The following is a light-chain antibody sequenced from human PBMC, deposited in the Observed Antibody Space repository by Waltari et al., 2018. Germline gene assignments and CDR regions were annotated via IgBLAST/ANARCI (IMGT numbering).Light chain of an antibody. CDR3: CSCSGRPWV. CDR1: STDFGSYKF. V-gene: IGLV2-23*01. J-gene: IGLJ3*02. CDR2: EDT. Sequence: QSALTQPAAVSGSPGPSINISCTGTSTDFGSYKFVSWYQHHSGDAPKLLIYEDTQRPSGLSDRIPGSKTGSTASLTISALEAEDETDYCCCSCSGRPWVFGGGTRLAVL.